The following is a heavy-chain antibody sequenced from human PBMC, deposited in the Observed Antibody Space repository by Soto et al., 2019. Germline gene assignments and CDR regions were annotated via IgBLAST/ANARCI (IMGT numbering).Heavy chain of an antibody. CDR3: ARDWGGGGTSSFFY. Sequence: QVQLVESGGGVVQPGRSLRLSCAASGFTFSSYGMHWVRQAPGKGLEWVAVIWYDGSNKYYADSVKGRFTISRDNSKNTLYLQMNSLRAEDTAVYYWARDWGGGGTSSFFYWGQGTLVTVSS. J-gene: IGHJ4*02. CDR1: GFTFSSYG. V-gene: IGHV3-33*01. D-gene: IGHD3-16*01. CDR2: IWYDGSNK.